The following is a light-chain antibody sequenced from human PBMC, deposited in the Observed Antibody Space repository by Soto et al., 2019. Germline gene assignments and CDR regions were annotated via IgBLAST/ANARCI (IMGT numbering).Light chain of an antibody. CDR1: QTISKY. Sequence: EIVVTQSPAALSLPPGGRATIFCKTSQTISKYLVWYQQKPGQAPRLLINNASNRAAGIPARFNGSGSGTDFTLTISSLEPDDFAVYYCQQRSNWPVTFGGGTKVEIK. CDR2: NAS. J-gene: IGKJ4*01. CDR3: QQRSNWPVT. V-gene: IGKV3-11*01.